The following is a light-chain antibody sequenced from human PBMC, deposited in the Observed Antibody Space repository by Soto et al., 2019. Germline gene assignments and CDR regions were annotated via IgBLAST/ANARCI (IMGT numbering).Light chain of an antibody. J-gene: IGKJ1*01. CDR3: QQYNAPTWT. V-gene: IGKV1-39*01. Sequence: DIQMTQSPSSLSASVGDRVTIPCRASQYISTYLNWYRQKSGKAPEVLIYSASTLQSGVPSRFSGSGSGTEFTLTISSLQPDDFATYYCQQYNAPTWTFGQGTKVDIK. CDR2: SAS. CDR1: QYISTY.